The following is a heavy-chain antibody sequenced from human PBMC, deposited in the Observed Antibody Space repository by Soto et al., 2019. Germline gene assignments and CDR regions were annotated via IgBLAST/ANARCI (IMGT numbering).Heavy chain of an antibody. Sequence: SVKVSCKASGGTFSSYAISWVRQAPGQGLEWMGGIIPIFGTANYAQKFQGRVTITADESTSTAYMELSSLRSEDTAVYYCTTNDPPEGFGYYYSGMDVWGKGTTVTVPS. CDR2: IIPIFGTA. D-gene: IGHD3-10*01. J-gene: IGHJ6*04. CDR1: GGTFSSYA. CDR3: TTNDPPEGFGYYYSGMDV. V-gene: IGHV1-69*13.